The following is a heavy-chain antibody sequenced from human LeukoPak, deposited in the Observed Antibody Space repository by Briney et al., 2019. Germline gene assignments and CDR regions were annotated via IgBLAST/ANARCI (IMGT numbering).Heavy chain of an antibody. J-gene: IGHJ4*02. V-gene: IGHV5-51*01. Sequence: GESLKISCKGSGYSFTSYWIGWVRQMPGKGLEWMGIIYPGDSDTRYSPSFQGQVTISADKSISTAYLQWSSLKASDTAMYYCARDGGNWGELHYFDYWGQGTLVTVSS. D-gene: IGHD4-23*01. CDR1: GYSFTSYW. CDR3: ARDGGNWGELHYFDY. CDR2: IYPGDSDT.